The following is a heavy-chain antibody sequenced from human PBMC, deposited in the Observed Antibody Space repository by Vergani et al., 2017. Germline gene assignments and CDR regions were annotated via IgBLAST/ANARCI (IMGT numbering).Heavy chain of an antibody. CDR3: AKETLAVGGTPPDY. CDR1: GFIFSSSA. J-gene: IGHJ4*02. Sequence: QVQLVESGGGVVQPGGSLRLSCAASGFIFSSSAMHWVRQAPGKGLEWLTSLRYDGSNKYYADSVKGRFTISRDNSKNTLSLQMNSLRAEDTAVYYCAKETLAVGGTPPDYWGQGTLVTVSS. CDR2: LRYDGSNK. D-gene: IGHD6-19*01. V-gene: IGHV3-30*02.